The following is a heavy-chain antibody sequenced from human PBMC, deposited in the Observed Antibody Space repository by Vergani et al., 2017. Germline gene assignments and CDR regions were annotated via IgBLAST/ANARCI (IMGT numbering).Heavy chain of an antibody. J-gene: IGHJ6*03. CDR1: GGSISSYY. D-gene: IGHD3-9*01. CDR2: IYSSGST. Sequence: QVQLQESGPGLVKPSEILSLTCTVSGGSISSYYWTWIRQPPGKGLEWIGYIYSSGSTKYNPSLKSRVTISVDTSQNQFSLKLSSVTAADTAVYYCARARGAFDILTGYYHYYMDVWGKGTTVTVFS. V-gene: IGHV4-59*01. CDR3: ARARGAFDILTGYYHYYMDV.